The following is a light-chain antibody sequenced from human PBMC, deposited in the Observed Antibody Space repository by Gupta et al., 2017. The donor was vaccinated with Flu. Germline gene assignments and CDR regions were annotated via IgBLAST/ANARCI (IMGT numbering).Light chain of an antibody. V-gene: IGKV3-20*01. CDR2: GAS. J-gene: IGKJ2*01. Sequence: RATLSCSASQSVSSSYVAWYQQKPGQAPRLLIDGASSSATRIPDRFSGSGSGTDFTLTISRLEPEDCAVYYCQQYGSAAKAFGQGTNLEIK. CDR3: QQYGSAAKA. CDR1: QSVSSSY.